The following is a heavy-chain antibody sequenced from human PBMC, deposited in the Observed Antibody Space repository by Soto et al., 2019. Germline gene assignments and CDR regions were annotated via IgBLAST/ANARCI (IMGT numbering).Heavy chain of an antibody. CDR2: LIPMFGTT. CDR3: ARAVVLTFTRFYDMDV. V-gene: IGHV1-69*18. CDR1: GGTFSSYS. J-gene: IGHJ6*02. Sequence: QVQLVQSGAEVKTPGSSVKVSCKASGGTFSSYSINWARQAPGQGLEWMGRLIPMFGTTDYAQRFQGRVTFTADESTSTASMEVTNLTSEDTAVYYCARAVVLTFTRFYDMDVWGQGTTVTVSS. D-gene: IGHD3-9*01.